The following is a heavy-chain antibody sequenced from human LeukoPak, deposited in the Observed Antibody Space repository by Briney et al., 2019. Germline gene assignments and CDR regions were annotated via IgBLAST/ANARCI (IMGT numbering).Heavy chain of an antibody. D-gene: IGHD3-10*01. J-gene: IGHJ3*02. Sequence: GGSLRLSCAVSGFTVSSNYMSWVRQAPGKGLGWVSVIYSGGSTYYADSVEGRFTISRDNSKNTLYLQMNSLRAEDTAVYYCAKDPHYYGSGGDAFDIWGRGTMDTVSS. CDR1: GFTVSSNY. CDR2: IYSGGST. V-gene: IGHV3-53*05. CDR3: AKDPHYYGSGGDAFDI.